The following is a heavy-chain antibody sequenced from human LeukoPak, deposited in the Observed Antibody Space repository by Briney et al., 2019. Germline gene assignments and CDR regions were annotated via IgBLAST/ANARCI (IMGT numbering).Heavy chain of an antibody. J-gene: IGHJ3*02. CDR3: ARQPANTAAFDI. D-gene: IGHD5-18*01. CDR1: GGSINTYY. Sequence: PSETLSLTCTVSGGSINTYYWSWIRQPPGKGLEWIAYVRANGENNYNPSLKSRVAISLDTANDQISLTLNFVPAADTAIYYCARQPANTAAFDIWGLGTMVTVSS. V-gene: IGHV4-59*08. CDR2: VRANGEN.